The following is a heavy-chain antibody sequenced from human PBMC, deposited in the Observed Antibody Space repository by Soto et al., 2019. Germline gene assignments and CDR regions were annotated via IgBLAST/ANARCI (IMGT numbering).Heavy chain of an antibody. CDR2: INPSGGST. J-gene: IGHJ4*02. D-gene: IGHD3-16*01. V-gene: IGHV1-46*01. CDR3: ARGGRLTAALYYFDF. CDR1: GYTFTSYY. Sequence: AAVKVSCKASGYTFTSYYMHWVRQAPRQGLEWMGIINPSGGSTSYAQKFQGRVTMTRDTSTSTVYMELSSLRSEDTAVYYCARGGRLTAALYYFDFWGQGTLVTVSS.